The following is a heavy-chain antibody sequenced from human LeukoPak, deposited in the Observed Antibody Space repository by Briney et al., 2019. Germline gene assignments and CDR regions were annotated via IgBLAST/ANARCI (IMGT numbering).Heavy chain of an antibody. CDR1: GFTFSSYW. CDR3: ARGRPHGNDY. J-gene: IGHJ4*02. Sequence: GSLRLSCAASGFTFSSYWMNWVRQAPGKGLVWVSRIASDGSSTAYADSVKGRFSISRDSAKNTLYPQMNSLRVEDTVVYYCARGRPHGNDYWGQGTLVTVSS. CDR2: IASDGSST. D-gene: IGHD4-23*01. V-gene: IGHV3-74*01.